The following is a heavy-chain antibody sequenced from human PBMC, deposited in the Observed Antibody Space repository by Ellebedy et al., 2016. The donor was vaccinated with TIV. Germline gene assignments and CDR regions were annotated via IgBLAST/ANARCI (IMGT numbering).Heavy chain of an antibody. CDR2: IKQGGSEK. V-gene: IGHV3-7*01. CDR3: ARDLYGDFWFDY. D-gene: IGHD4-17*01. Sequence: GESLKISCVASGFTFSTYWMSWVRQAPGKGLEWVANIKQGGSEKYYVDSVKGRFTISRDDAKKSLYLQMNSLRADDTAVYYCARDLYGDFWFDYWGQGILVTVSS. J-gene: IGHJ4*02. CDR1: GFTFSTYW.